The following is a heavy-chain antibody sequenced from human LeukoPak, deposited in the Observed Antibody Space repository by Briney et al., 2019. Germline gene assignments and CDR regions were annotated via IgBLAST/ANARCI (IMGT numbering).Heavy chain of an antibody. CDR2: IKSKTDGGTT. J-gene: IGHJ4*02. CDR1: GFTFSNAW. Sequence: GGSLRLSCAASGFTFSNAWLSWVRQAPGKGLEWVGRIKSKTDGGTTDYAAPVKGRFTISRDDSKNTLYLQMNSLKTEDTAVYYCTTLGNYDFWCGYHSLYFDYWGQGTLVTVSS. CDR3: TTLGNYDFWCGYHSLYFDY. V-gene: IGHV3-15*01. D-gene: IGHD3-3*01.